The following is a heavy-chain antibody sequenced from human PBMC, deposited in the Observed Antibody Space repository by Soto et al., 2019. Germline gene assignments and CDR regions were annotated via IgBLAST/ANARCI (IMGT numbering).Heavy chain of an antibody. D-gene: IGHD2-8*01. V-gene: IGHV4-59*01. CDR1: GTSISSYY. Sequence: SETLSLTCTVSGTSISSYYWSWIRQPPGKGLEWIANIHYSGTTNYNPSLASRVTLSADTFKNQFSLKMTSVTAADRAMYFCARYNSYAIDYWGRGSLVTVSS. J-gene: IGHJ4*02. CDR2: IHYSGTT. CDR3: ARYNSYAIDY.